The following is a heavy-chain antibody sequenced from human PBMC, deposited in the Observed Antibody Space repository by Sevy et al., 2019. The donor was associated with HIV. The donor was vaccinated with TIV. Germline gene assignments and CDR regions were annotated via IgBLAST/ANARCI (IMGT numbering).Heavy chain of an antibody. CDR1: GFTFSSYA. V-gene: IGHV3-23*01. D-gene: IGHD1-26*01. CDR3: QGGTHNYYYYYYMDV. J-gene: IGHJ6*03. CDR2: ISCSGGST. Sequence: GGSLRLSCAASGFTFSSYAMSWVRQAPGKGLEWVSAISCSGGSTYYADSVKGRFTISRDNSKNTLYLQMNSLRAEDTAVYYCQGGTHNYYYYYYMDVWGKGTTVTVSS.